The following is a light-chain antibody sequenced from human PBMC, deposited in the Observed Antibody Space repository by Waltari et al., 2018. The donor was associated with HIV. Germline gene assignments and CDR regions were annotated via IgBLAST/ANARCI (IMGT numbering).Light chain of an antibody. CDR2: DAN. CDR1: SSDIATY. V-gene: IGLV2-14*01. CDR3: ASYTRTSTVV. J-gene: IGLJ3*02. Sequence: QSALTQPASVSGSLGQSITISCIGTSSDIATYVSWYQHNPDNAPRLVIYDANTRPSGIPLRFSGSKSGNTASLTISGLQAEDEADYYCASYTRTSTVVFGGGTKVTVL.